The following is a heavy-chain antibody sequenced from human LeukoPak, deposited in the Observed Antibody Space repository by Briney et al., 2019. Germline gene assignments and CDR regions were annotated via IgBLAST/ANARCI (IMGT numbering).Heavy chain of an antibody. CDR3: ARVRGYCTNGVCYTGGYYYMDV. CDR1: GGTFSSYA. V-gene: IGHV1-69*05. Sequence: SVKVSCKASGGTFSSYAISWVRQAPGQGLEWMGRIIPIFGTANYAQKFQGRVTITTDESTSTAYMELSSLRSEDTAVYYCARVRGYCTNGVCYTGGYYYMDVWGEGTSVTVSS. CDR2: IIPIFGTA. D-gene: IGHD2-8*01. J-gene: IGHJ6*03.